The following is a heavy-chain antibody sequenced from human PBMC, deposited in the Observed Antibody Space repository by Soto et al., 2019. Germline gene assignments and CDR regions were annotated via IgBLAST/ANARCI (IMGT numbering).Heavy chain of an antibody. CDR1: GYTFTSYG. J-gene: IGHJ4*02. D-gene: IGHD6-19*01. CDR3: ARARSGWYVGLYYFDY. CDR2: ISAYNGNT. Sequence: ASVKVSCKASGYTFTSYGISWVRQAPGQGLEWMGWISAYNGNTNYAQKLQGRVTMTPDTSTSTAYMELRSLRSDDTAVYYCARARSGWYVGLYYFDYWGQGTLVTVSS. V-gene: IGHV1-18*01.